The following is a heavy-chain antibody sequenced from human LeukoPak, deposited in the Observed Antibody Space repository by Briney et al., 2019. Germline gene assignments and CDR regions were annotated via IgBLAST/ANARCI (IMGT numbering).Heavy chain of an antibody. D-gene: IGHD4-17*01. V-gene: IGHV4-39*07. CDR2: IYYSGST. CDR3: ARDRSRYGEGFAY. J-gene: IGHJ4*02. Sequence: SETLSLTCTVSGGSISSSSYYWGWIRQPPGKGLEWIGSIYYSGSTYYNPSLKSRVTISVDTSKNQFSLKLSSVTAADTAVYYCARDRSRYGEGFAYWGQGTLVTVSS. CDR1: GGSISSSSYY.